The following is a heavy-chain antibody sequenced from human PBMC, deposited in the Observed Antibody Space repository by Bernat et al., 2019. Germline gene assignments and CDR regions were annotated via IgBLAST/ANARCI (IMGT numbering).Heavy chain of an antibody. V-gene: IGHV3-30*04. CDR3: AKVRGSRILEEYYFDY. CDR1: GFTFSSYA. J-gene: IGHJ4*02. CDR2: ISYDGSNK. D-gene: IGHD1-26*01. Sequence: QVQLVESGGGVVQPGRSLRLSCAASGFTFSSYAMHWVRQAPGKGLEWVAVISYDGSNKYYADSVKGRFTISRDNSKNTLYLQMNSLRAEDTAVYYCAKVRGSRILEEYYFDYWGQGTLVTVSS.